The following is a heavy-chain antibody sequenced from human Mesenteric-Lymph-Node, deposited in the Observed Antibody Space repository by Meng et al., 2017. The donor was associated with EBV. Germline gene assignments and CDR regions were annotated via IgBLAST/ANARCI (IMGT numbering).Heavy chain of an antibody. Sequence: GPRRVKPSATLSLPFSVSGGSLNTDTSDWGWIRQPPGKGLEWIGTMYQSGVAYYSPSLHSRVTISLDTSKNQLSLKLKSVTAADTAVYYCARELAGYNPNWFDPWGQGALVTVSS. CDR2: MYQSGVA. CDR1: GGSLNTDTSD. CDR3: ARELAGYNPNWFDP. D-gene: IGHD3-9*01. J-gene: IGHJ5*02. V-gene: IGHV4-39*07.